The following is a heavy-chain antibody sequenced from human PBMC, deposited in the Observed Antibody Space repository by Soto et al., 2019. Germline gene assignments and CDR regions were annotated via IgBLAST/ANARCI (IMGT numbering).Heavy chain of an antibody. V-gene: IGHV1-18*01. J-gene: IGHJ4*02. D-gene: IGHD2-2*01. CDR2: ISAYNGNT. Sequence: ASVKVSCKASGYTFTSYGISWVRQAPGQGLEWMGWISAYNGNTNYAQKLQGRVTMTTDTSTSTAYMELRSLRSDDTAVYYCARERAGPAAMDRLADYSGQGTLVTVSS. CDR3: ARERAGPAAMDRLADY. CDR1: GYTFTSYG.